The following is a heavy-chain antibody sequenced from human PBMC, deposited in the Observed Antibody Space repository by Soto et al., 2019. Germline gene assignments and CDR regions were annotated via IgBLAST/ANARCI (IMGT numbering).Heavy chain of an antibody. J-gene: IGHJ4*02. V-gene: IGHV1-3*01. CDR3: ARVRDGYTPLDY. CDR2: INAGSGNT. CDR1: GYTFTSYA. D-gene: IGHD5-12*01. Sequence: ASVKVSCKASGYTFTSYAMHWVRQAPGQRLEWMGRINAGSGNTKYSQKFQGRVTITGDTSTSTVYMELSSLRSADTAVYYCARVRDGYTPLDYWGQGTLVTVSS.